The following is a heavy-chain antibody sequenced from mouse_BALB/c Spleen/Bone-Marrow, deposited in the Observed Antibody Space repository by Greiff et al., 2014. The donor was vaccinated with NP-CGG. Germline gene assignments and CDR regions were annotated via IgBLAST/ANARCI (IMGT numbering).Heavy chain of an antibody. J-gene: IGHJ2*01. Sequence: DVQLQESGPGLVKPSQSLSLTCTVTGYSITSDYAWNWIRQFPGNKLEWMGYIGYSDSTSYNPSLKNRISITRDTSKNQFFLQLNSVTAEDTATYYCARSNYYGSSYCYFDYWGQGTTLTVSS. CDR3: ARSNYYGSSYCYFDY. CDR1: GYSITSDYA. V-gene: IGHV3-2*02. D-gene: IGHD1-1*01. CDR2: IGYSDST.